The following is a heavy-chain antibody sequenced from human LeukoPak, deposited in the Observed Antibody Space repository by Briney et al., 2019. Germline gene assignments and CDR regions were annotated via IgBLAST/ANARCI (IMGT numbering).Heavy chain of an antibody. J-gene: IGHJ6*03. V-gene: IGHV3-30-3*01. CDR1: GFTFSSHA. CDR3: AKDASYRPTYYDFWSSPGYYYYMDV. Sequence: GGSLRLSCAASGFTFSSHAMHWVRQAPGKGLEWVAVISYDGSNRYYADSVKGRFTISRDNSKNTLYLQMNSLRAEDTAVYYCAKDASYRPTYYDFWSSPGYYYYMDVWGKGTTVTVSS. CDR2: ISYDGSNR. D-gene: IGHD3-3*01.